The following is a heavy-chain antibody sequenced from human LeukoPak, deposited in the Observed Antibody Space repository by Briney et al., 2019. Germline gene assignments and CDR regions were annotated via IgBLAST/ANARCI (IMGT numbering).Heavy chain of an antibody. CDR1: GGSISSYY. V-gene: IGHV4-59*01. J-gene: IGHJ5*02. Sequence: PSETLSLTCTVSGGSISSYYWSWIRQPPGKRLKWIGYIYYSGSTNYNPSLKSRVTISVDMSKNHFSLKLSSVTAADTAVYYCARVVAKDWFDPWGQGSLVTVSS. CDR2: IYYSGST. D-gene: IGHD2-15*01. CDR3: ARVVAKDWFDP.